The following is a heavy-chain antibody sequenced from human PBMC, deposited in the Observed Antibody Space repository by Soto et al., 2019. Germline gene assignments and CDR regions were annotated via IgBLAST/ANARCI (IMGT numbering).Heavy chain of an antibody. CDR2: IIPIFGTA. J-gene: IGHJ3*02. CDR1: GGTFSSYA. V-gene: IGHV1-69*01. Sequence: QVQLVQSGAEVKKPGSTVKVSCKASGGTFSSYAISWVRQAPGQGLEWMGGIIPIFGTANYAQKFQGRVTITADESTSTAYMELSSLRSEDTAVYYCARPYSSGWYFTDAFDIWGQGTMVTVSS. CDR3: ARPYSSGWYFTDAFDI. D-gene: IGHD6-19*01.